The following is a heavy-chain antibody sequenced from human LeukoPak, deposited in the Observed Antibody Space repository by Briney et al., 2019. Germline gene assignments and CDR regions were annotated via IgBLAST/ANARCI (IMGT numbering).Heavy chain of an antibody. CDR3: AKASYYDILTGYYYFDY. D-gene: IGHD3-9*01. V-gene: IGHV3-9*03. CDR2: ISWNSGSI. Sequence: GRSLRLSCAASGFTFDDYAMHWVRQAPGKGLEWVSGISWNSGSIGYADSVKGRFTISRDNAKNSLYLQMNSLRAGDMALYYCAKASYYDILTGYYYFDYWGQGTLVTVSS. J-gene: IGHJ4*02. CDR1: GFTFDDYA.